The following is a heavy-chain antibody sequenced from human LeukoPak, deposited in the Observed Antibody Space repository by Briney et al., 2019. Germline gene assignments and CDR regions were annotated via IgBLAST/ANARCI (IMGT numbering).Heavy chain of an antibody. Sequence: ASVKVSCKASGYNFSNYAMHWVRQATGQRLEWMGWINGGNGNTKYSQEFQGRVTINRDTSANTAYMELSSLRSEDMAVYYCGRTSYDFWSGYEPFFDYWGQGTLVTVSS. V-gene: IGHV1-3*03. CDR3: GRTSYDFWSGYEPFFDY. CDR1: GYNFSNYA. D-gene: IGHD3-3*01. CDR2: INGGNGNT. J-gene: IGHJ4*02.